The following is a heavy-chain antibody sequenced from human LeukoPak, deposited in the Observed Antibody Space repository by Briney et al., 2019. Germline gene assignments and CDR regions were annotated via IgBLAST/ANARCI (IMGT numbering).Heavy chain of an antibody. D-gene: IGHD3-16*01. Sequence: PSETLSLTCAVYGGSFSGYLWSWIRQPPGKGLEWIGEINHSGSTKHNPPLKSRVNISVDTSKNQVSLKLSSVTAADTAVYYCARTPPPGATAYGVVDYWGQGTLVTVSS. CDR2: INHSGST. J-gene: IGHJ4*02. V-gene: IGHV4-34*01. CDR3: ARTPPPGATAYGVVDY. CDR1: GGSFSGYL.